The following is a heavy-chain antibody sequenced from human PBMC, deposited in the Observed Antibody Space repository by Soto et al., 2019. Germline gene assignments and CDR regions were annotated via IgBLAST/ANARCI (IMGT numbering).Heavy chain of an antibody. CDR2: INHSGIT. V-gene: IGHV4-34*01. CDR3: VRGPYNNNSRYFDY. CDR1: GGSFSGYF. Sequence: PSETLSLTCTVYGGSFSGYFWTWIRQPPGKGLEWLAEINHSGITNYNPSVESRVSMSVDTSKNQFSLRLYSVTAADTAVYYGVRGPYNNNSRYFDYWGQGTLVTVS. J-gene: IGHJ4*02. D-gene: IGHD1-1*01.